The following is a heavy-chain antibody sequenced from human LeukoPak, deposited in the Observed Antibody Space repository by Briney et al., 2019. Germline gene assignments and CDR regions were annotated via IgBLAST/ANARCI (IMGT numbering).Heavy chain of an antibody. V-gene: IGHV3-30*18. CDR2: ISYDGSNK. Sequence: GRSLRLSCAASGFTFSSYGMHWVRQAPGKGLEWVAVISYDGSNKYYADSVKGRFTISRDNSKNTLYLQMNSLRAEDTAVYYCAKAGIAAAGTQDYWGQGTLVTVSS. J-gene: IGHJ4*02. CDR1: GFTFSSYG. D-gene: IGHD6-13*01. CDR3: AKAGIAAAGTQDY.